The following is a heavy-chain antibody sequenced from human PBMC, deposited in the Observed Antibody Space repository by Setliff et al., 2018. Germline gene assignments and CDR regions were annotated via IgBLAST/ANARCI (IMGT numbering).Heavy chain of an antibody. V-gene: IGHV1-69*06. CDR2: IIPIFGTA. D-gene: IGHD3-3*01. CDR1: GYTFTSYA. Sequence: SVKVSCKASGYTFTSYAMNWVRQAPGQGLEWMGWIIPIFGTANYAQKFQGRVTITADKSTSTAYMELSSLRSEDTAVYYCAISTIFGVVSPTPDAFDIWGQGTMVTVSS. CDR3: AISTIFGVVSPTPDAFDI. J-gene: IGHJ3*02.